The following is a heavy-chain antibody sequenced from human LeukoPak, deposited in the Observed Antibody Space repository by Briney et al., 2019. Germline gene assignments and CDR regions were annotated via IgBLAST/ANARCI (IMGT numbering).Heavy chain of an antibody. Sequence: SETLSLTCTVSGGSISSSSHYWGWIRQPPGKGLEWIGSISYSGSTYYNPSLESRVTILVDTSKNQFSLKLSSVTAADTAVYYCARDLYEYVWGSYRWGFGVLPHPTTNWYFDLWGRGTLVTVSS. CDR1: GGSISSSSHY. D-gene: IGHD3-16*02. CDR3: ARDLYEYVWGSYRWGFGVLPHPTTNWYFDL. J-gene: IGHJ2*01. V-gene: IGHV4-39*07. CDR2: ISYSGST.